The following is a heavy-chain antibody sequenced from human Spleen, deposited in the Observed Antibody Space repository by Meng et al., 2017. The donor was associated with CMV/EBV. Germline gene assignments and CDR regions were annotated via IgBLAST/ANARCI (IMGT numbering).Heavy chain of an antibody. J-gene: IGHJ4*02. CDR2: ISWNSGSI. CDR3: SRRTIFGVLMILDPAKSVDY. V-gene: IGHV3-9*01. Sequence: GGSLRLSCAASGFTFDDYAMHWVRQAPGKGLEWVSGISWNSGSIGYADSVKGRFTISRDNAKNSLYLQMKSLKTEDTAVYQCSRRTIFGVLMILDPAKSVDYWGQGTLVTVSS. D-gene: IGHD3-3*01. CDR1: GFTFDDYA.